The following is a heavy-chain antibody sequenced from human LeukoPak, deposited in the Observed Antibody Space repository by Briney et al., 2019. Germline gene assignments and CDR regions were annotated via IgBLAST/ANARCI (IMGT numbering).Heavy chain of an antibody. CDR2: IPYIGGT. Sequence: PSETLSLTCAVSADSFSSHYWTWIRQPPGKGLEWIGYIPYIGGTNYNPSLKSRVTISIDTSKNQFSLQLTSVTAAATAVYYCARDLVTVTKGFDIWGQGTMVSVSS. CDR3: ARDLVTVTKGFDI. CDR1: ADSFSSHY. D-gene: IGHD4-17*01. J-gene: IGHJ3*02. V-gene: IGHV4-59*11.